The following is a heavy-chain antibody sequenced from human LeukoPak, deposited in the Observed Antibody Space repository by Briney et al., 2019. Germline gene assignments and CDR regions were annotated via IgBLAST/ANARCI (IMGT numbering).Heavy chain of an antibody. Sequence: GGSLRLSCAASGFTFDDYAMHWVRQAPGKGLEWVSLISWDGGSTYYADSVNGRFTISRDNSKNSLYLQMNSLRAEDTALYYCAKDKHDFWSGKNGYYYYYYMDVWGKGTTVTVSS. J-gene: IGHJ6*03. D-gene: IGHD3-3*01. V-gene: IGHV3-43D*03. CDR3: AKDKHDFWSGKNGYYYYYYMDV. CDR1: GFTFDDYA. CDR2: ISWDGGST.